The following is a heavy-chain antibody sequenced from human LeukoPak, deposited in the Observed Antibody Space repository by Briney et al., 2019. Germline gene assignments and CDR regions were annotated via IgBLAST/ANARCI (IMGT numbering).Heavy chain of an antibody. CDR2: ISYDGSNK. V-gene: IGHV3-30*04. Sequence: GRSLRLSCAASGFTFSSYAMHWVRQAPGKGLEWVAVISYDGSNKYYADSVKGRFTISRDNSENTLYLQMNSLRAEDTAVYYCARDDIAVAGIGLDYWGQGTLVTVSS. D-gene: IGHD6-19*01. J-gene: IGHJ4*02. CDR1: GFTFSSYA. CDR3: ARDDIAVAGIGLDY.